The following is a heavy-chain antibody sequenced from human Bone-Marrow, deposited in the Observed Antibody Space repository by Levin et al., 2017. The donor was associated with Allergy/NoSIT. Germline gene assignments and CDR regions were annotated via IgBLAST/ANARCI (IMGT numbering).Heavy chain of an antibody. CDR2: IYSSGNT. CDR3: ARDRDYYDSSGYDIVYYGMDV. CDR1: GASISSNDYY. J-gene: IGHJ6*02. D-gene: IGHD3-22*01. Sequence: SETLSLTCTVSGASISSNDYYWSWIRQPPGKGLEWIGYIYSSGNTHYNPSLKSRVTMSLDASKNQISLKLNSVTAADTAVYYCARDRDYYDSSGYDIVYYGMDVWGQGTTVTASS. V-gene: IGHV4-30-4*01.